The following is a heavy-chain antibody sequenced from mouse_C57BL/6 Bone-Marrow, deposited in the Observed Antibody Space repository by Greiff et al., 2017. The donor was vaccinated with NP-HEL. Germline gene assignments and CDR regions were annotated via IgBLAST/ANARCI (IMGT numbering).Heavy chain of an antibody. Sequence: EVQLVESGGGLVQPGGSLKLSCAASGFTFSDYGMAWVRQAPRKGPEWVAFISNLAYSIYYADTVTGRFTISRENAKNTLYREMSSLRSEDTAMYYCARLGGNYPSWGQGTLVTVSA. CDR1: GFTFSDYG. D-gene: IGHD2-1*01. CDR2: ISNLAYSI. CDR3: ARLGGNYPS. V-gene: IGHV5-15*01. J-gene: IGHJ3*01.